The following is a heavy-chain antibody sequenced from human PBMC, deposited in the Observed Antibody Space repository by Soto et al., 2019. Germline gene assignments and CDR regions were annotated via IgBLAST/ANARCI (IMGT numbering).Heavy chain of an antibody. CDR1: GYTFTSYG. CDR2: ISAYNGNT. CDR3: ASGPDSPPMTTVVTPGEAFDI. D-gene: IGHD4-17*01. Sequence: QVQLVQSGAEVKKPGASVKVSCKASGYTFTSYGISWVRQAPGQGLEWMGWISAYNGNTNYAQKLQGRVTMTTDTSTRTAYMELRSLRSDDTAVYYCASGPDSPPMTTVVTPGEAFDIWGQGTIVTVSS. J-gene: IGHJ3*02. V-gene: IGHV1-18*01.